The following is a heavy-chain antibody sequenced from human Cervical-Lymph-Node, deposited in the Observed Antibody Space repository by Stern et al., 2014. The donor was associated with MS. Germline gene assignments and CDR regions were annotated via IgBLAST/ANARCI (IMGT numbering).Heavy chain of an antibody. CDR1: EIAFSSAG. Sequence: EVQLVESGGGLVKPGGSVRLSCAASEIAFSSAGMNWVRQAPGKGLEWVSSISSSGNYIYYADAVKGRFTISRDNAKNSLYLQMDSLRAEDTAVYYCARDTPYGDYSLNFYYYGMDVWGHGTTVTVSS. J-gene: IGHJ6*02. CDR2: ISSSGNYI. D-gene: IGHD4-17*01. CDR3: ARDTPYGDYSLNFYYYGMDV. V-gene: IGHV3-21*01.